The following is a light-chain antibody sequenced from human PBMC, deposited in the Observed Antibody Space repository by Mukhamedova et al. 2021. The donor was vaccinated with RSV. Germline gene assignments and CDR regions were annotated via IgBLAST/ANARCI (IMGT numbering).Light chain of an antibody. J-gene: IGKJ3*01. V-gene: IGKV3-11*01. Sequence: GGATLSCRASQSVGSYLAWYQQKPGQAPRPLIYDASDRATGIPARFSGSGSGTDFTLTISSLEPEDFAVYYCQHRSDWPPFTFGPGT. CDR1: QSVGSY. CDR3: QHRSDWPPFT. CDR2: DAS.